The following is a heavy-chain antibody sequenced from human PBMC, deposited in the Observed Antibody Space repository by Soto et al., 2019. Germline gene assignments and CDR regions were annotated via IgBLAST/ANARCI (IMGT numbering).Heavy chain of an antibody. V-gene: IGHV1-3*01. Sequence: XSVKVSCKAAGYTFTSYAVHWGRQAPGQRLEWMGWINAGNGNTKYSQKFQGRVTITRDTSASTAYMELSSLRSEDTAVYYCARVVAWGGSGSYPGTSYGMDVWAQVTTVTFSS. D-gene: IGHD3-10*01. CDR3: ARVVAWGGSGSYPGTSYGMDV. CDR1: GYTFTSYA. CDR2: INAGNGNT. J-gene: IGHJ6*02.